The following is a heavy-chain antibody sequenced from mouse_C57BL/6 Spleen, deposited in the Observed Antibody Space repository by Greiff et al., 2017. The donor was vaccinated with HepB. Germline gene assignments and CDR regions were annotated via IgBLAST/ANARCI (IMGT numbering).Heavy chain of an antibody. CDR2: IWTGGGT. D-gene: IGHD1-1*01. V-gene: IGHV2-9-1*01. Sequence: VKLQESGPGLVAPSQSLSITCTVSGFSLTSYAISWVRQPPGKGLEWLGVIWTGGGTNYNSALKSRLSISKDNSKSQVFLKMNSLQTDDTARYYCDRNLGYYGESYWYFGVWGTGTTVTVSS. J-gene: IGHJ1*03. CDR1: GFSLTSYA. CDR3: DRNLGYYGESYWYFGV.